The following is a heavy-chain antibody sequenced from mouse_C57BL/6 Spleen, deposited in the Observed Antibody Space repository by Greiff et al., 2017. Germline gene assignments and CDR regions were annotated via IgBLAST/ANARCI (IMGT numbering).Heavy chain of an antibody. D-gene: IGHD2-4*01. V-gene: IGHV2-2*01. CDR3: ARKDYDYDGGYFDV. Sequence: QVQLKQSGPGLVQPSQSLSITCTVSGFSLTSYGVHWVRQSPGKGLEWLGVIWSGGSTDYNAAFISRLSISKDNSKSQVFFKMNSLQADDTAIHYCARKDYDYDGGYFDVWGTGTTVTVSS. J-gene: IGHJ1*03. CDR2: IWSGGST. CDR1: GFSLTSYG.